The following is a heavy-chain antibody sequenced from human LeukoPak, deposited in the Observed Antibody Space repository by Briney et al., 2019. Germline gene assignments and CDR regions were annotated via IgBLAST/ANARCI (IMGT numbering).Heavy chain of an antibody. D-gene: IGHD3-16*01. CDR1: GGTFSSSV. V-gene: IGHV1-69*13. J-gene: IGHJ5*02. Sequence: ASVKVSCKTSGGTFSSSVISWVRQAPGQGLEWLGGIVPIFGTANYAQKFQDRVTITADESTTTAYMELSSLRSSDTAVYYCARGLGDGASASSYRWGQGTLVTVSS. CDR2: IVPIFGTA. CDR3: ARGLGDGASASSYR.